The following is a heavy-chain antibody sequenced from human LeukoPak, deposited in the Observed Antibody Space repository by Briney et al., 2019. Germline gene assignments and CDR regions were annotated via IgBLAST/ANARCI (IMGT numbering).Heavy chain of an antibody. Sequence: ASVKVSCKASGGTFSSYAISWVRQAPGQGLEWMGWISVYNGNTNYAQKLQGRVTMTTDTSTSTAYVELRSLRSDDTAVYYCARSHSSSWYEFYYYYYMDVWGKGTTVTVS. D-gene: IGHD6-13*01. CDR3: ARSHSSSWYEFYYYYYMDV. V-gene: IGHV1-18*01. CDR2: ISVYNGNT. CDR1: GGTFSSYA. J-gene: IGHJ6*03.